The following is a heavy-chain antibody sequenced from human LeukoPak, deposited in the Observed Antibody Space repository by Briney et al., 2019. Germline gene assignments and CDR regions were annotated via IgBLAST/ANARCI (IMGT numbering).Heavy chain of an antibody. V-gene: IGHV1-8*01. CDR1: GYTFTSYD. D-gene: IGHD3-10*01. CDR3: ARGGSFDDLLLGYYYMDV. Sequence: ASVKVSCKASGYTFTSYDINWVRQATGQGLEWMGWMSPNSGHTGYAQKFQGRVTMTRNTSISTAYMELSSLRSEDTAVYYCARGGSFDDLLLGYYYMDVWGKGTTVTVSS. J-gene: IGHJ6*03. CDR2: MSPNSGHT.